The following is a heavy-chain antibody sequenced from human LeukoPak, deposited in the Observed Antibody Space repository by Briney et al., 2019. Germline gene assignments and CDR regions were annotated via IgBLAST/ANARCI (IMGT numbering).Heavy chain of an antibody. CDR3: ARDFPSGRYYYV. J-gene: IGHJ4*02. CDR1: GFTFSSYE. D-gene: IGHD1-26*01. CDR2: ISSGCSTI. V-gene: IGHV3-48*03. Sequence: QPGGSLRLSCAASGFTFSSYEMNWVRQAPGKGLEWVSYISSGCSTIYYADSVKGRFTISRDNAKNSLYLQMNSLRDEDTALYYCARDFPSGRYYYVWGQGTLVTVSS.